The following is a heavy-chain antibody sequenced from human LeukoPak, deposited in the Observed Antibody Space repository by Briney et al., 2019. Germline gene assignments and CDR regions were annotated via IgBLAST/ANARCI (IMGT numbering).Heavy chain of an antibody. Sequence: SQTLSLTCAISGDSVSSTSAASNWIRQSPSSGLEWVGRTYYRSKWYYDYAMSVKGRVTINPDTSKNQFSLQLNSVTHDDTAMYYCARITASGSHDYWGQGTLVTVSP. CDR1: GDSVSSTSAA. D-gene: IGHD6-25*01. CDR2: TYYRSKWYY. V-gene: IGHV6-1*01. J-gene: IGHJ4*02. CDR3: ARITASGSHDY.